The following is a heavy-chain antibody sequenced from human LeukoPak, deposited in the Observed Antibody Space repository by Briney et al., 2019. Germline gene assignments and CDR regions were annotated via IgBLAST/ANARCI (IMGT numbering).Heavy chain of an antibody. D-gene: IGHD3-3*01. CDR3: AKRENNDYYTGLHVFDI. J-gene: IGHJ3*02. CDR1: GFSFSSYA. V-gene: IGHV3-23*01. Sequence: QPGGSLRLSCAASGFSFSSYAMTWVRQAPGKGPEWVSGISGSGDRTYYTDSVKGRFTISRDNSKNTLDLQMNGLRAEDTAVYFCAKRENNDYYTGLHVFDIWGQRTMVTVSS. CDR2: ISGSGDRT.